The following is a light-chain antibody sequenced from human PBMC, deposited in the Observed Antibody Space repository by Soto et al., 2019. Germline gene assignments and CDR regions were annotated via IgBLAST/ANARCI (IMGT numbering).Light chain of an antibody. CDR1: QSISSY. CDR3: ELRIKWPLCT. Sequence: EIVLTQSPATLSLSPGERATLSCRASQSISSYLAWYQQKRGQAPRLLIYDASNRATGIPARFSGSGSGTGCTLTISSLGPEIFVVYYLELRIKWPLCTSGQGTKVEIK. V-gene: IGKV3-11*01. CDR2: DAS. J-gene: IGKJ1*01.